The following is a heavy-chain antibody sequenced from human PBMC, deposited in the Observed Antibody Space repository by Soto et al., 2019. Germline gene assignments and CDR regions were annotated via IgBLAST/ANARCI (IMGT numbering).Heavy chain of an antibody. V-gene: IGHV5-51*01. J-gene: IGHJ6*02. Sequence: EVQLLESGGGLVQPGGSLRLSCAVSGFTFTSYWINWVRQMPGKGLEWMGIIYPGDSDTRYSPSFQGQVTISADKSIDTAYLQWRSLKASDTAVYYCARHHGSPGSYFGLDVWGQGTTVTVSS. CDR1: GFTFTSYW. D-gene: IGHD6-13*01. CDR3: ARHHGSPGSYFGLDV. CDR2: IYPGDSDT.